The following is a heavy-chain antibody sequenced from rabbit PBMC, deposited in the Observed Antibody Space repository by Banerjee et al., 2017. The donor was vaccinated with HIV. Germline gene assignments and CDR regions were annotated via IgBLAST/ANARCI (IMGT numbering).Heavy chain of an antibody. CDR2: IDTADGSA. Sequence: QQQLVESGGGLVQPGGSLKLSCKASGFDFSSYYYMCWVRQAPGKGLELIGCIDTADGSAGYASWVNGRFSISRSTSLNTVTLQMTSLTDADTATYFCGGADSSVGWAFNLWGPGTLVTVS. V-gene: IGHV1S43*01. D-gene: IGHD8-1*01. CDR3: GGADSSVGWAFNL. J-gene: IGHJ4*01. CDR1: GFDFSSYYY.